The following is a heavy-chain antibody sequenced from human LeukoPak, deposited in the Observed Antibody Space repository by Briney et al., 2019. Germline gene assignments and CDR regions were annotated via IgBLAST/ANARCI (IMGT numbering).Heavy chain of an antibody. CDR1: GFIFSSYS. J-gene: IGHJ4*02. CDR3: AKAPVTTCRGAYCYPFDY. Sequence: GGSLRLSCAASGFIFSSYSMNWVRQAPGKGLEWVSAISDSGNTYHADSVKGRFTISRDSSKNTLFLQMNRLRPEDAAVYYCAKAPVTTCRGAYCYPFDYWGQGTLVTVSS. D-gene: IGHD2-21*01. V-gene: IGHV3-23*01. CDR2: ISDSGNT.